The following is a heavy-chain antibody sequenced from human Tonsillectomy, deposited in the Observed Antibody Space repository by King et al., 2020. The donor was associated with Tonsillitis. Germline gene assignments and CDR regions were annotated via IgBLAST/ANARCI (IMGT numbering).Heavy chain of an antibody. Sequence: VQLVESGGGLVQPGGSLRLSCAASGFTVSNNYMSWVRQAPGKGLEWVSIIYSGGNTYYADSVKGRLNISRDNSMNTLYFQMHSLRAEDTAVYYCARHLFLGYGDYWGQGTLVIVSS. CDR3: ARHLFLGYGDY. D-gene: IGHD5-12*01. V-gene: IGHV3-66*04. CDR2: IYSGGNT. J-gene: IGHJ4*02. CDR1: GFTVSNNY.